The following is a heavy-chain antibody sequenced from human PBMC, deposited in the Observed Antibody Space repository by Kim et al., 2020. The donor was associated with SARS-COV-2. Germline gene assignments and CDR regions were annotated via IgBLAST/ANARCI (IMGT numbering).Heavy chain of an antibody. V-gene: IGHV3-23*01. CDR3: AKDLGAAY. Sequence: GGSTYYADAVKGRFTISRDNSKTTLYLQMNSLRAEDTAVYYCAKDLGAAYWGQGTLVTVSS. J-gene: IGHJ4*02. D-gene: IGHD3-16*01. CDR2: GGST.